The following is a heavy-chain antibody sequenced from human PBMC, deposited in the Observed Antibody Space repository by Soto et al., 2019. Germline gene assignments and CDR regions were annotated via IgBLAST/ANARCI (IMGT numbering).Heavy chain of an antibody. CDR1: GGSISSYY. V-gene: IGHV4-59*08. CDR2: IYYSGST. CDR3: ARHKVSSWLFPRFDY. D-gene: IGHD3-9*01. J-gene: IGHJ4*02. Sequence: PSETLSLTCTVSGGSISSYYWSWIRQPPGKGLEWIGYIYYSGSTNYNPSLKSRVTISVDTSKNQFSLKLSSVTAADTAVYYCARHKVSSWLFPRFDYWGQGTLVTVSS.